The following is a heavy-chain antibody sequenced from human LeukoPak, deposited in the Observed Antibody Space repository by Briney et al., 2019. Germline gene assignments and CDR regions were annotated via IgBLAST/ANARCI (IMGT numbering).Heavy chain of an antibody. CDR1: GGSFRDYY. CDR3: ARGILGQGYFDL. Sequence: SETLSLTCAVYGGSFRDYYWSWIRQTPGEGLQWIGGIKYSGSTDYNPSLKSRVTMSIDTSKNQFSLKLTSVTAADTALYYCARGILGQGYFDLWGRDTLVTVSS. CDR2: IKYSGST. V-gene: IGHV4-34*01. D-gene: IGHD3/OR15-3a*01. J-gene: IGHJ2*01.